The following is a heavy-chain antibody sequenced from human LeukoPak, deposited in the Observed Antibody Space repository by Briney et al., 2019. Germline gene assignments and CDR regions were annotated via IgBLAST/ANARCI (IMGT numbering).Heavy chain of an antibody. D-gene: IGHD2-2*02. CDR2: ISSSSSYI. CDR3: ARGNIPVVPAAIGGSWFDP. V-gene: IGHV3-21*01. Sequence: GGSLRLSCAASGFTFSSYSMNWVRQAPGKGLEWVSSISSSSSYIYYADSVKGRFTISRDNAKNSLCLQMNSLRAEDTAVYYCARGNIPVVPAAIGGSWFDPWGQGTLVTVSS. CDR1: GFTFSSYS. J-gene: IGHJ5*02.